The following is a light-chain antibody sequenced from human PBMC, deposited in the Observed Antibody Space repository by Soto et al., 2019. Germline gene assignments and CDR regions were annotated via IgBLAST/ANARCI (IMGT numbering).Light chain of an antibody. CDR3: QHRRYGLT. V-gene: IGKV3-11*01. J-gene: IGKJ4*02. CDR1: HTVGTY. CDR2: DAS. Sequence: EIVLPQSPGTLSLSPGDRATLSCRASHTVGTYFAWYQQNPGQPPRLLIHDASNRATGIPARFSGSGSGTDFTLTISSLEPDDFAVYYCQHRRYGLTFGEGTKVDIK.